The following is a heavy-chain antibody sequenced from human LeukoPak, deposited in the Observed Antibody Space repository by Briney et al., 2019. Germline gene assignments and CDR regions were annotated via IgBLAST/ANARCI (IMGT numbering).Heavy chain of an antibody. J-gene: IGHJ4*02. CDR3: AKVAHYYYGSESYYFFEH. D-gene: IGHD3-10*01. CDR1: GFTFSNHA. CDR2: VSSSGAYI. V-gene: IGHV3-21*01. Sequence: GSLRLSCAASGFTFSNHAMNWIRQAPGKGLEWVASVSSSGAYIYYADLMEGRFTISRDNAKNSLILQMNSLRVEDTATYYCAKVAHYYYGSESYYFFEHWGQGTPVTASS.